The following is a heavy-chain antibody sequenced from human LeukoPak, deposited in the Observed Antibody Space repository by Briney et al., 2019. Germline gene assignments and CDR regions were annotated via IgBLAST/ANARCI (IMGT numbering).Heavy chain of an antibody. CDR1: GFTFSNYG. Sequence: GGSLRLSCAASGFTFSNYGMHWVRQAPGKGLEWVAVIWYDGSNKYYAASVKGRFTIARDNPKNTVYLQMNSLRAEDTAKYYCAKDTAGRFDYWGQGTLVTVSS. J-gene: IGHJ4*02. CDR3: AKDTAGRFDY. D-gene: IGHD3-10*01. V-gene: IGHV3-33*06. CDR2: IWYDGSNK.